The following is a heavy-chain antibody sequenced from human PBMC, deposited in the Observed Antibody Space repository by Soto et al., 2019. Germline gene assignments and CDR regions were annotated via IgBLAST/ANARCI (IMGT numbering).Heavy chain of an antibody. Sequence: ASVKVSCKVSGYTLTELSMHWVRQAPGKGLEWMGGFDPEDGETIYAQKFQGRVTMTEDTSTDTAYMELSSLRSEDTAVYYCATVRYAPAPTRWFDPWGQGTLVTVSS. D-gene: IGHD3-9*01. CDR3: ATVRYAPAPTRWFDP. J-gene: IGHJ5*02. CDR1: GYTLTELS. CDR2: FDPEDGET. V-gene: IGHV1-24*01.